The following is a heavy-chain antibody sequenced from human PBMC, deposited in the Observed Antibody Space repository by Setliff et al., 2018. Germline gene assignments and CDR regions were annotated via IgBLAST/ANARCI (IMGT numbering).Heavy chain of an antibody. Sequence: PGGSLRLSCAASGFTFSSYSMNWVRQAPGKGLEWVSSISSSSSYIYYADSVKGRFTISRDNAKNSLYLQMNSLRAEDTAVYYCARSPGFWSGYYTIRGYYFDYWGQGTLVTVSS. V-gene: IGHV3-21*01. J-gene: IGHJ4*02. CDR1: GFTFSSYS. D-gene: IGHD3-3*01. CDR3: ARSPGFWSGYYTIRGYYFDY. CDR2: ISSSSSYI.